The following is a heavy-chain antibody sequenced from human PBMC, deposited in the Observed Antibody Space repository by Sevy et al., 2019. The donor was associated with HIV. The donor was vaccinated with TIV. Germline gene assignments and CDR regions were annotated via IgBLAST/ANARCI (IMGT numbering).Heavy chain of an antibody. V-gene: IGHV3-30-3*01. Sequence: GGSLRLSCAASGLTFSSHAMHWVRQAPGKGLDWVAVISYNGNNKYYADSVKGRFTISRDDSKNTLYLQMNSLRPEDTAVYYFAGDLGYESTGYLPLFDNWAQEPWSPSPQ. CDR1: GLTFSSHA. CDR2: ISYNGNNK. CDR3: AGDLGYESTGYLPLFDN. J-gene: IGHJ4*02. D-gene: IGHD3-22*01.